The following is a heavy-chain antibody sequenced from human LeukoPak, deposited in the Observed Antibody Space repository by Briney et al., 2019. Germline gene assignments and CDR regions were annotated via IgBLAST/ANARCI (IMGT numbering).Heavy chain of an antibody. Sequence: EASVKVSCKASGGTFSSYTISWVRQAPGQGLEWMGRIIPILGIANYAQKLQGRVTMTTDTSTSTAYMELRSLRSDDTAVYYCARGTGTGLDPWGQGTLVTVSS. CDR2: IIPILGIA. CDR1: GGTFSSYT. D-gene: IGHD1-1*01. J-gene: IGHJ5*02. CDR3: ARGTGTGLDP. V-gene: IGHV1-69*02.